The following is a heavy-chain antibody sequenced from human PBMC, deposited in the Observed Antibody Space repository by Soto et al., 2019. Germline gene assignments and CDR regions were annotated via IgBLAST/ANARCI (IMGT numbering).Heavy chain of an antibody. CDR3: ARDSRPYSYGPNWFDP. J-gene: IGHJ5*02. V-gene: IGHV3-30-3*01. D-gene: IGHD5-18*01. Sequence: GGSLRLSCAASGFTFSSYAMHWVRQAPGKGLEWVAVISYDGSDKYYADSVKGRFTISRDNSKNTLYLQMNSLRAEDTAVYYCARDSRPYSYGPNWFDPWGQGTLVTVS. CDR1: GFTFSSYA. CDR2: ISYDGSDK.